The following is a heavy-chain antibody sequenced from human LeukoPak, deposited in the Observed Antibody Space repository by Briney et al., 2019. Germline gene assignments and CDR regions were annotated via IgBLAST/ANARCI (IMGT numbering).Heavy chain of an antibody. CDR1: GFTFSSYA. V-gene: IGHV3-23*01. D-gene: IGHD3-10*01. CDR2: ISGSGGST. CDR3: AKDGSVLLWFGESDAFDI. J-gene: IGHJ3*02. Sequence: GGSLRLSCAASGFTFSSYAMSCARQAPGKGLEWLSAISGSGGSTYYADSVKGRFTISRDNSKNTLYLQMNSLRAEDTAVYYCAKDGSVLLWFGESDAFDIWGQGTMVTVSS.